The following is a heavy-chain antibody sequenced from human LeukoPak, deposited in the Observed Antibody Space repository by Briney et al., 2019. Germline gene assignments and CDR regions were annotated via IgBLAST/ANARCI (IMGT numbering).Heavy chain of an antibody. Sequence: PGGSLRLSCAASGFTFSSYGMHWVRQAPGKGLEWVAVISYDGSNKYYADSVKGRFTISRDNSKNTLYLQMNSLRAEDTAVYYCARRIGYCSGGSCYSEAWFDPWGQGTLVTVSS. D-gene: IGHD2-15*01. CDR1: GFTFSSYG. V-gene: IGHV3-30*03. J-gene: IGHJ5*02. CDR2: ISYDGSNK. CDR3: ARRIGYCSGGSCYSEAWFDP.